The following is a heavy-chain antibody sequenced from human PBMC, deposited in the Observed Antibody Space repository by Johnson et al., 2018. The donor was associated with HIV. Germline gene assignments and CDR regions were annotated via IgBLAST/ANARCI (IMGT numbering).Heavy chain of an antibody. V-gene: IGHV3-7*03. Sequence: VQLVESGGGVVQSGRSLRLSCAASGFTLSNYGMHWVRQAPGKGLEWVANIKQDGSEKYYVDSVKGRFTISRDNAKNSLYLQMNSLRAEDTAVYYCARDLHAFDIWGQGTMVTVSS. CDR3: ARDLHAFDI. CDR1: GFTLSNYG. CDR2: IKQDGSEK. J-gene: IGHJ3*02.